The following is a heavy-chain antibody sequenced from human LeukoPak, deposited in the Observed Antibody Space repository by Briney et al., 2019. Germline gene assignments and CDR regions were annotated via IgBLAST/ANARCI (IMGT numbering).Heavy chain of an antibody. CDR3: ARDYSSSGWPIGL. CDR1: GFXFSSYW. Sequence: GGSLRLSCAASGFXFSSYWITWVRQAPGKGREWVAHIKLDGSEKNYVDSVKGRFTIPRDNAKNSLYLQMKSLRAEDTAVYYCARDYSSSGWPIGLWGQGTLVTVSS. V-gene: IGHV3-7*05. CDR2: IKLDGSEK. D-gene: IGHD6-19*01. J-gene: IGHJ4*02.